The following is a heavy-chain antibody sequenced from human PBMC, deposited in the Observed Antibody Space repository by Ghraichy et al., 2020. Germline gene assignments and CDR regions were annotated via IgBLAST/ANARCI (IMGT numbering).Heavy chain of an antibody. Sequence: GGSLRLSCAASGFTSSTSAMHWVRQAPGKGLEWVAVASYGRNDEYYGDSVYGRFTISRDNSKNTLYLQMDSLRAEDTAVYYCAREPGYGESHYYHYGMDVWGQGTTVTVSS. CDR3: AREPGYGESHYYHYGMDV. J-gene: IGHJ6*02. V-gene: IGHV3-30*04. CDR2: ASYGRNDE. CDR1: GFTSSTSA. D-gene: IGHD5-12*01.